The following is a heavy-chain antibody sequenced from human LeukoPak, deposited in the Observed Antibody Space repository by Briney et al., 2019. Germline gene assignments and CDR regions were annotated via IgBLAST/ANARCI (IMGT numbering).Heavy chain of an antibody. V-gene: IGHV3-30*18. Sequence: PGGSLRLFCAASGFRFDDYGMHWVRQAPGKGLEWVAVIAYDGSLRYYADYVEGRFTISRDNSKDTLFLQIYSLRSEDTAVYYCAKEPAPHAGGWYFPDDHWGQGTLVTVSS. J-gene: IGHJ5*02. CDR3: AKEPAPHAGGWYFPDDH. CDR1: GFRFDDYG. CDR2: IAYDGSLR. D-gene: IGHD6-19*01.